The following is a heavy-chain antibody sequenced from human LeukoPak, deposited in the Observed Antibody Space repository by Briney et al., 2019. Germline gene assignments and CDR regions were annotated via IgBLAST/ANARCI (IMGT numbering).Heavy chain of an antibody. J-gene: IGHJ3*01. V-gene: IGHV1-3*01. CDR2: INAGNGNT. D-gene: IGHD6-19*01. CDR1: GYTFTSYA. Sequence: ASVKVSCKASGYTFTSYAMHWLRQAPGQRLEWMGWINAGNGNTKYSQRFQGRVTITRDTSASTAYMELSSLRSEDTAVYYCARSNSGWDAFDVWGQGTVVTVSS. CDR3: ARSNSGWDAFDV.